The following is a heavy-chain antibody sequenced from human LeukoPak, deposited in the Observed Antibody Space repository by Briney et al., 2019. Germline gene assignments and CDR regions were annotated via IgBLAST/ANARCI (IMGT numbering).Heavy chain of an antibody. Sequence: GRSLRLSCAASGFTFINYGMHWVRQAPGKGLEWVAVIWYDGSNKYYADSVKGRFTISRDNSKNTLYLQMNSLRADDTAVYYCAKGLELHYYYYYMDVWGKGTTVTVSS. CDR2: IWYDGSNK. CDR3: AKGLELHYYYYYMDV. J-gene: IGHJ6*03. V-gene: IGHV3-33*06. D-gene: IGHD5-24*01. CDR1: GFTFINYG.